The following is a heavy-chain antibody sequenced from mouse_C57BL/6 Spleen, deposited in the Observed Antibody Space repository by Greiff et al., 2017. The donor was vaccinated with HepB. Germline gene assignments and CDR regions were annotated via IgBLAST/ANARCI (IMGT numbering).Heavy chain of an antibody. Sequence: QVQLQQPGAELVKPGASVKVSCKASGYTFTSYWMHWVKQRPGQGLEWIGRIHPSDSDTNYNQKFEGKATLTVDKSSSTAYMQLSSLTSEDSAVYYCAIGANWDWYFDVWGTGTTVTVSS. CDR3: AIGANWDWYFDV. J-gene: IGHJ1*03. D-gene: IGHD4-1*01. V-gene: IGHV1-74*01. CDR1: GYTFTSYW. CDR2: IHPSDSDT.